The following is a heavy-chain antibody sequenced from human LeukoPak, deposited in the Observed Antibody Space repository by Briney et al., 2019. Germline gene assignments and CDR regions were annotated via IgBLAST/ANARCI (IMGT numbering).Heavy chain of an antibody. CDR1: GFSISSSNYY. CDR2: ISYSGST. Sequence: SETLSLTCTVSGFSISSSNYYWRWLRQPPGKGLEWIASISYSGSTYYTPALDTRVTISVDTSKNQFSLKLSSVTATDTAVYYCARRGSSAYYWYFDLWGRGTLVTVSS. CDR3: ARRGSSAYYWYFDL. V-gene: IGHV4-39*01. D-gene: IGHD3-22*01. J-gene: IGHJ2*01.